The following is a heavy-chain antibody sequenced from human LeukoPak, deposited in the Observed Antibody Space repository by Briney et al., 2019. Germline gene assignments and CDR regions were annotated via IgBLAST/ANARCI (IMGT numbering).Heavy chain of an antibody. D-gene: IGHD3-10*01. V-gene: IGHV3-7*01. Sequence: GGSLRLSCAASGFTFSNYWRTWVRQAPGKGLEWVASIKEDGSEKYFVDSVKGRFTISRDNAKNSLYLQMNSLRAEDTAVYCCARILWGSSASNWFDPWGQGTLVTVSS. J-gene: IGHJ5*02. CDR1: GFTFSNYW. CDR3: ARILWGSSASNWFDP. CDR2: IKEDGSEK.